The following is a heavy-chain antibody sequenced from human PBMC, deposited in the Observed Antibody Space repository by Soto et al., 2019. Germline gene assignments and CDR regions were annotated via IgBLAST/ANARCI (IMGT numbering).Heavy chain of an antibody. CDR1: GYTFTSYD. CDR2: MNPNSGNT. J-gene: IGHJ5*02. Sequence: QLQLVQSGAEVKKPGASLKVSCKASGYTFTSYDINWVRQATGQGLEWMGWMNPNSGNTGYAQKFQGRVTMTRNTSISTAYMELSSLRSEDTAVYYCARAGYSSSWYVLVRGDWFDPWGQGTLVTVSS. V-gene: IGHV1-8*01. CDR3: ARAGYSSSWYVLVRGDWFDP. D-gene: IGHD6-13*01.